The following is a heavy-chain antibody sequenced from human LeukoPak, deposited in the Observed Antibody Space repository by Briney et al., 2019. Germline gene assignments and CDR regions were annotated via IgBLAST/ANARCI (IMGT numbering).Heavy chain of an antibody. D-gene: IGHD1-26*01. Sequence: GGSLRLSCAASGFTFSDAWMSWVRQAPGKGLEWLGRIKSRTEGGTTQYAAPVKGRFTISRDDSKETVYLQTNSLTTEDTAVYYCTRVGTTWFHSWGQGTLVIVSS. CDR3: TRVGTTWFHS. CDR2: IKSRTEGGTT. CDR1: GFTFSDAW. J-gene: IGHJ5*01. V-gene: IGHV3-15*01.